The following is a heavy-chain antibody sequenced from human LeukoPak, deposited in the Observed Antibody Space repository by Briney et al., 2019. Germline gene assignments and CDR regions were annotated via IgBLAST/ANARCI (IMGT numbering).Heavy chain of an antibody. CDR1: GFTFSSYA. CDR2: IRYDGSNK. J-gene: IGHJ4*02. CDR3: AKRTDCSSTSCQLIDY. D-gene: IGHD2-2*01. V-gene: IGHV3-30*02. Sequence: PGRSLRLSCAASGFTFSSYAMHWVRQAPGKGLEWVAFIRYDGSNKYYADSVKGRFTISRDNSKNTLYLQMNSLRAEDTAVYYCAKRTDCSSTSCQLIDYWGQGTLVTVSS.